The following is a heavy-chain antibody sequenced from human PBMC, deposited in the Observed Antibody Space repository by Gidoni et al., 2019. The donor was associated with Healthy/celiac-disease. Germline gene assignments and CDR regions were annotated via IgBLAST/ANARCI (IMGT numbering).Heavy chain of an antibody. V-gene: IGHV4-34*01. Sequence: QVQLQQWGAGLLKPSETLSLPCAVYGGSFSGYYWSWIRQPPGKGLELIGEINHSGSTNYNPSLKSRVTISVDTSKNQFSLKLSSVTAAYTAVYYCARGLGVVIVNYWGQGTLVTVSS. J-gene: IGHJ4*02. CDR1: GGSFSGYY. CDR2: INHSGST. D-gene: IGHD3-16*02. CDR3: ARGLGVVIVNY.